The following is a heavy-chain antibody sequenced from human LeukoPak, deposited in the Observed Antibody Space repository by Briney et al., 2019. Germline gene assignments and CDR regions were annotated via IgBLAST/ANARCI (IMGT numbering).Heavy chain of an antibody. V-gene: IGHV3-9*01. CDR3: AKGYSSGYRGTFDY. CDR1: GFTFNDYA. Sequence: GGSLRLSCMASGFTFNDYAMHWVRQAPGKGLEWVSGISWNSGDIGYADSVKGRFTISRDNAKNSLFMQMNSLRAEDTALYYCAKGYSSGYRGTFDYGGQGTLDTVSS. J-gene: IGHJ4*02. D-gene: IGHD3-22*01. CDR2: ISWNSGDI.